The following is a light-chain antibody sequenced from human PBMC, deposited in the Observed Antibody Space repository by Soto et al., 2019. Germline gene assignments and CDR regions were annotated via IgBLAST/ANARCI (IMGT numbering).Light chain of an antibody. CDR2: DAS. CDR1: QDISNY. Sequence: DIQMTQSPSSLSASVGDRVTITCQASQDISNYLNWYQQKPGKAPQLLIYDASNLETGVPSRFSGSGSGTDFTFTISSLQPEDIATYYCQQYDNVVTFGPGTKVDIK. V-gene: IGKV1-33*01. CDR3: QQYDNVVT. J-gene: IGKJ3*01.